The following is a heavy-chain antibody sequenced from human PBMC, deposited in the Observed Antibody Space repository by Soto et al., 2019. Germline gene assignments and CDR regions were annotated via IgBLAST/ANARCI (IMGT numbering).Heavy chain of an antibody. CDR1: GFTFSIYA. CDR2: ISYDGSNK. CDR3: AREAARNWFDP. V-gene: IGHV3-30-3*01. J-gene: IGHJ5*02. Sequence: PGGSLRLSCAASGFTFSIYAMHWVRQAPGKGLEWVAVISYDGSNKYYADSVKGRFTISRDNSKNTLYLQMNSLRAEDTAVYYCAREAARNWFDPWGQGTLVTVSS. D-gene: IGHD2-15*01.